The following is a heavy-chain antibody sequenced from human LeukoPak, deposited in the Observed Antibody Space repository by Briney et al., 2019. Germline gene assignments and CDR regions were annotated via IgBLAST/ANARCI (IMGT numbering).Heavy chain of an antibody. Sequence: PSETLSLTCTVSGGSISSGGYYWSWIRQHPGKGLEWIGYIYYSGSTYYNPSLKSRVTISVDTSKDQLSLKLSSVTAADTAVYYCARGGSLPRDSSSSEGDYWGQGTLVTVSS. D-gene: IGHD6-6*01. CDR2: IYYSGST. CDR3: ARGGSLPRDSSSSEGDY. J-gene: IGHJ4*02. V-gene: IGHV4-31*03. CDR1: GGSISSGGYY.